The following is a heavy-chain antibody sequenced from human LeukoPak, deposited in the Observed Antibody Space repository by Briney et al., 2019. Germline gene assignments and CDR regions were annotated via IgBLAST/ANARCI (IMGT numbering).Heavy chain of an antibody. J-gene: IGHJ4*02. CDR2: INHSGST. D-gene: IGHD3-3*01. CDR1: GGSFSGYY. V-gene: IGHV4-34*01. CDR3: ARGQAYYDFWSGHSSPDY. Sequence: PSEILSLTCAVYGGSFSGYYWSWIRQPPGKGLEWIGEINHSGSTNYNPSLKSRVTISVDTSKNQFSLKLSSVTAADTAVYYCARGQAYYDFWSGHSSPDYWGQGTLVTVSS.